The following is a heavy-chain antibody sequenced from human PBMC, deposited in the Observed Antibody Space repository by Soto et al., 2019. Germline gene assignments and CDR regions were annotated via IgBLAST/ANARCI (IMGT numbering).Heavy chain of an antibody. J-gene: IGHJ5*02. D-gene: IGHD3-22*01. Sequence: GGSLRLSCAASGFTFSSYAMSWVRQAPGKGLEWVSAISGSGGSTYYADSVKGRFTTSRDNSKNTLYLQMNSLRAEDTAVYYCAKTSRGWTVIDRWFDPWGQGTLVTVSS. CDR1: GFTFSSYA. CDR3: AKTSRGWTVIDRWFDP. CDR2: ISGSGGST. V-gene: IGHV3-23*01.